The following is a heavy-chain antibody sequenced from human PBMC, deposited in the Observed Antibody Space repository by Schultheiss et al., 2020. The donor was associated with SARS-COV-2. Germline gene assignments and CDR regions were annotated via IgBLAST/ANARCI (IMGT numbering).Heavy chain of an antibody. V-gene: IGHV4-34*09. D-gene: IGHD4-17*01. CDR2: INHSGST. J-gene: IGHJ6*02. CDR1: GGSISSYY. Sequence: SETLSLTCTVSGGSISSYYWSWIRQPPGKGLEWIGEINHSGSTYYNPSLKSRVTISVDTSKNQFSLKLSSVTAADTAVYYCARDYGDYLDYYYYGMDVWGQGTTVTVSS. CDR3: ARDYGDYLDYYYYGMDV.